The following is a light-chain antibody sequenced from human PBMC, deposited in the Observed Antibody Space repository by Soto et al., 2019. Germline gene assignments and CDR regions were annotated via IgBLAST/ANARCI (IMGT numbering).Light chain of an antibody. Sequence: DIQMTQSPSTLSASVGDRVTITCRASQSISSWLAWYQQKPGKAPNLLIYDASTLESGVPSRFSGSGSGTEFTLTISGLQPDDFATYFCQRYNSLYTFGQGTKLEIK. J-gene: IGKJ2*01. CDR1: QSISSW. V-gene: IGKV1-5*01. CDR3: QRYNSLYT. CDR2: DAS.